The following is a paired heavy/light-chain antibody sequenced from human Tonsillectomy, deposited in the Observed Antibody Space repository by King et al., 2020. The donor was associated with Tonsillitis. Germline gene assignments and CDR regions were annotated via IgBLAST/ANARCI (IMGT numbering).Heavy chain of an antibody. CDR1: GFTFSSYA. Sequence: EVQLLESGGGLVQPGGSLRLSCAASGFTFSSYAMSWVRQAPGKGLEWVSTINGGGQNTYYADSVKGRFTISRDTSKNTLYLQMNSLRGEDTAVYYCAKDDDFWRASYPPPDLDSWGQGTLVTVSS. V-gene: IGHV3-23*01. CDR2: INGGGQNT. J-gene: IGHJ4*02. CDR3: AKDDDFWRASYPPPDLDS. D-gene: IGHD3-3*01.
Light chain of an antibody. Sequence: DVVMTQSPLSLPVTLGQPASISCRSSQSLVYSDGNTYLNWFQQRPGQSPRRLIYEVSNRDSGVSDRFSGSGSGTDFTLKISRVEAEDVGIYYCMQGTHWPPVTFGQGTRLEIK. J-gene: IGKJ5*01. CDR2: EVS. V-gene: IGKV2-30*01. CDR3: MQGTHWPPVT. CDR1: QSLVYSDGNTY.